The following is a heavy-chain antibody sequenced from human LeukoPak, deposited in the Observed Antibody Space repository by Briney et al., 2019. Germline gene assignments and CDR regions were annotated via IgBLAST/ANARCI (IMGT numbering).Heavy chain of an antibody. Sequence: PGGSLRLSCAASGFTFSDYYMSWIRQAPGKGLELVSYISSSGSTIYYADSVKGRFTISRDNAKNSLFLQVNSLRAEDTAVYYCARIALYDDTAFYSGYYYYYYPMDVRGQGTTVTVSS. D-gene: IGHD3-9*01. CDR3: ARIALYDDTAFYSGYYYYYYPMDV. J-gene: IGHJ6*02. V-gene: IGHV3-11*04. CDR1: GFTFSDYY. CDR2: ISSSGSTI.